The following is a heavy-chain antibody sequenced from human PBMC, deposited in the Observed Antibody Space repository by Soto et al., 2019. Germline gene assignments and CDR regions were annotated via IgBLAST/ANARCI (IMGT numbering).Heavy chain of an antibody. CDR2: ISPSSGGT. V-gene: IGHV1-2*02. J-gene: IGHJ4*02. Sequence: QVQLVQSASEVQKPGTSVKVSCKASGYSFNDYYIHWVRQAPGQGPEWMGWISPSSGGTHYAPKFEGRVTLTRDTSISTAYMDLSTLRSDDTAVYYCARGPPKELWSPNVYWGQGTLVTVSS. CDR1: GYSFNDYY. CDR3: ARGPPKELWSPNVY. D-gene: IGHD3-16*01.